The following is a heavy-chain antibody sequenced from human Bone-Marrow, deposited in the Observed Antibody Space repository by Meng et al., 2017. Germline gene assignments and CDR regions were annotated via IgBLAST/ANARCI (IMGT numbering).Heavy chain of an antibody. V-gene: IGHV1-69*05. CDR3: ASGLSGSYQNWFDP. CDR1: GGTFSSYA. D-gene: IGHD1-26*01. CDR2: IIPIFGTA. J-gene: IGHJ5*02. Sequence: QVQLVQSGAEVKKLGSSVKVSCKASGGTFSSYAISWVRQAPGQGLEWMGGIIPIFGTANYAQKFQGRVTITTDESTSTAYMELSSLRSEDTAVYYCASGLSGSYQNWFDPWGQGTLVTVSS.